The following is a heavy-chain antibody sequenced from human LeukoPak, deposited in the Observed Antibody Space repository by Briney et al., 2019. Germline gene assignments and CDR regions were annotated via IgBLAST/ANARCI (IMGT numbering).Heavy chain of an antibody. CDR2: LYHSGSP. V-gene: IGHV4-38-2*02. CDR3: ARLSLREGWSADY. J-gene: IGHJ4*02. CDR1: GYSIKSGYY. D-gene: IGHD6-19*01. Sequence: PSETLSLTCTVSGYSIKSGYYWGWIRQPPGKRLEWIGSLYHSGSPYYNPSLKSRVTISVDTSKNQFSLKLSSVTAADTAVYYCARLSLREGWSADYWGQGTLVTVSS.